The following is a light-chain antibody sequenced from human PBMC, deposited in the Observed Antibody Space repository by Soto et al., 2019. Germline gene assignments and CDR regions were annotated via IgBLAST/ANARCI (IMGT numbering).Light chain of an antibody. CDR3: QRYNNWTLT. Sequence: EIVVTQCPATLSVSPAEIATLACGASQSVSSNFAWYQQKPGQTPSLLIYDTSASATGVPARFSGSRSGPEFTLTITSLQPEDFAIYDCQRYNNWTLTFGGGTKVDIK. J-gene: IGKJ4*01. CDR1: QSVSSN. V-gene: IGKV3-15*01. CDR2: DTS.